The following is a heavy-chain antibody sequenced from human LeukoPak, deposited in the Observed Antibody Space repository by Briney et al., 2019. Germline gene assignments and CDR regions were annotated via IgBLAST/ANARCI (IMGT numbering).Heavy chain of an antibody. CDR1: GGTFSSYA. J-gene: IGHJ4*02. D-gene: IGHD3-9*01. Sequence: SVKVSCKASGGTFSSYAISWVRQAPGRGLEWMGGIIPIFGTANYAQKFQGRVTITADKSTSTAYMELSSLRSEDTAVYYCARNDHDILTGYYNYYFDYWGQGTLVTVSS. CDR2: IIPIFGTA. CDR3: ARNDHDILTGYYNYYFDY. V-gene: IGHV1-69*06.